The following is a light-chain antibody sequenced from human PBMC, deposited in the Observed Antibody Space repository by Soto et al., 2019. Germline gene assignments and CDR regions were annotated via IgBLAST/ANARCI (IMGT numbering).Light chain of an antibody. V-gene: IGKV1-9*01. Sequence: DVQMTQSPSSLSASVGDRITLTCRASQTIHSYLHWYQQKPGKAPKLLISAASTLQSGVPSRFSGSGSGTDFTLTISSLQPEDFATYYCQQLNAYPLTFGGGTKVDIK. CDR2: AAS. CDR3: QQLNAYPLT. J-gene: IGKJ4*01. CDR1: QTIHSY.